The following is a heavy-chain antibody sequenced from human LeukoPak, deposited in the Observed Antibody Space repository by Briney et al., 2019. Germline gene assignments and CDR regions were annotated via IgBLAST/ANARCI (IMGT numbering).Heavy chain of an antibody. J-gene: IGHJ4*02. D-gene: IGHD1-14*01. CDR3: TRYNNDHFDY. CDR1: GFTFGGYG. CDR2: IAYDGSRA. Sequence: GGSLRLSCAGSGFTFGGYGMHWFRQTPGKGLEWVAVIAYDGSRAFYADFVKGRFAISRDNSKNTMSVQMDDLRAEDTAVYYCTRYNNDHFDYWGQGTLVTVSS. V-gene: IGHV3-33*01.